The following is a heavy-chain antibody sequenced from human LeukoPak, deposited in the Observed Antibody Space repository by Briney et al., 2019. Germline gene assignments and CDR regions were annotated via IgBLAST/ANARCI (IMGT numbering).Heavy chain of an antibody. V-gene: IGHV3-23*01. CDR3: AKDRDVSEVFDY. J-gene: IGHJ4*02. Sequence: PGGSLRLSCAASGFTFSDYYMSWIRQAPGKGLEWVSAISGSGGSTYYADSVKGRFTISRDNSKNTLYLQMNSLRAEDTAVYYCAKDRDVSEVFDYWGQGTLVTVSS. CDR1: GFTFSDYY. D-gene: IGHD2-21*01. CDR2: ISGSGGST.